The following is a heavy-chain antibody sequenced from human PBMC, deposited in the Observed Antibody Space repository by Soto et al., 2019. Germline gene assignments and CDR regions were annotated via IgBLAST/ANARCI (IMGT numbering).Heavy chain of an antibody. V-gene: IGHV3-23*01. CDR1: GFTFSSYA. CDR3: AKLGVSSSWYQYYFDY. CDR2: ISGSGGST. Sequence: EVRLMESGGALVQPGGSLRLSCAASGFTFSSYAMSWVRQAPGKGLEWVSAISGSGGSTYYADSVKGRFTISRDNSKNTLYLQMNSLRAEDTAVYYCAKLGVSSSWYQYYFDYWGQGTLVTVSS. J-gene: IGHJ4*02. D-gene: IGHD6-13*01.